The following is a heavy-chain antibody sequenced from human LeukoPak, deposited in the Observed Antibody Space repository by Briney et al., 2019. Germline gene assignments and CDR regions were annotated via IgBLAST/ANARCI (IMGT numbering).Heavy chain of an antibody. Sequence: SETLSLTCTVSGDSFSSVTDYWAWIRQPPGKGLEWIASGDYSGGTYYNPSLESRVAISADTSKNQFSLKLSSVTAADTAVYYCARHQKYYDSSGSFDYWGQGTLVTVSS. J-gene: IGHJ4*02. CDR1: GDSFSSVTDY. CDR2: GDYSGGT. CDR3: ARHQKYYDSSGSFDY. D-gene: IGHD3-22*01. V-gene: IGHV4-39*01.